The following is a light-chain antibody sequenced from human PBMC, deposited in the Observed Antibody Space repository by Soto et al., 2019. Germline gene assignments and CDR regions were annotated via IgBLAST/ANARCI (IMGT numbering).Light chain of an antibody. V-gene: IGKV1-9*01. CDR3: QQLNSYPRT. J-gene: IGKJ2*01. CDR2: AAS. CDR1: QGISSY. Sequence: DIQLTQSPSFLSASVGDRVTITFRASQGISSYLDWYQQKPGKAPKLLIYAASTLQSGVPSRFSGSGSGTEFTLTISSLQPEDFATYYCQQLNSYPRTFGQGTKLEIK.